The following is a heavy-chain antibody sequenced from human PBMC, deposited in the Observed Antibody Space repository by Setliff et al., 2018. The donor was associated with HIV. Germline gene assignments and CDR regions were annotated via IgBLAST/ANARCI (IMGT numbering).Heavy chain of an antibody. Sequence: ASVKVSCKTSGYTFTSYDINWVRQATGQGLEWMGWMNPNSGNRGYAQKFQGRVTISRNTSISTAYMELSGLRSEDTAVCYCARGRGRYYDSRSYLDYWGQGTLVTV. D-gene: IGHD3-22*01. J-gene: IGHJ4*02. CDR1: GYTFTSYD. CDR2: MNPNSGNR. V-gene: IGHV1-8*03. CDR3: ARGRGRYYDSRSYLDY.